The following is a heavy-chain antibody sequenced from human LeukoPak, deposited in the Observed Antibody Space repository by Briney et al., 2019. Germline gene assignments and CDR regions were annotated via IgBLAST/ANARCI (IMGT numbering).Heavy chain of an antibody. CDR2: ISAYNGNT. CDR1: GYTFTSYG. CDR3: ARDQTSNLLLSLNVIDY. J-gene: IGHJ4*02. V-gene: IGHV1-18*01. Sequence: GASVKVSCKASGYTFTSYGISWVRQAPGQGLEWMGWISAYNGNTNYAQKLQGRVTMTTDTSTSTAYMELRSLRSDDTAVYYCARDQTSNLLLSLNVIDYWGQGTLVTVSS. D-gene: IGHD3-10*01.